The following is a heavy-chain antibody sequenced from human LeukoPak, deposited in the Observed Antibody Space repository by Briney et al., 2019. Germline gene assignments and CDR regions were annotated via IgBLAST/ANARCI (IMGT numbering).Heavy chain of an antibody. CDR3: ARGGLWNGGTYSVDF. CDR1: GFTFDDYA. D-gene: IGHD1-26*01. Sequence: GRSLRLSCAASGFTFDDYAMHWVRQAPGKGLVWVSHISRGGSGITFADSLKGRFTISRDNAKNTLYLQINSLRAEDTAMYFCARGGLWNGGTYSVDFWGQGTLATVSS. CDR2: ISRGGSGI. J-gene: IGHJ4*02. V-gene: IGHV3-9*01.